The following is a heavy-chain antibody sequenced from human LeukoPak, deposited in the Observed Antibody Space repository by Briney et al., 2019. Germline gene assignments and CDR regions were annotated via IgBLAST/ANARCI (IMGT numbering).Heavy chain of an antibody. V-gene: IGHV3-53*01. D-gene: IGHD2-2*01. CDR3: AREPAIMRLTDYYYYFDV. J-gene: IGHJ6*03. CDR1: GFSVTRHY. CDR2: IYRDGRS. Sequence: PGGSLRLSCAASGFSVTRHYMHWVRQAPGKGLEWVSFIYRDGRSYPADSVEGRFTISRGDSKNTLYLQMNNLRVDDTAVYYCAREPAIMRLTDYYYYFDVWGKGTSVTVSS.